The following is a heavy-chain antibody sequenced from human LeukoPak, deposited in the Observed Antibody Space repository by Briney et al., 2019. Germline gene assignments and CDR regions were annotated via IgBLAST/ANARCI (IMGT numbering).Heavy chain of an antibody. Sequence: SETLSLTCSVAGGSISSSNYNWGWIRQPPGKGLEWIGSIYYSGSTYYNPSLKSRVTISVDTSKNQFSLKLSSVTAADTAVYYCARVGRVGAAYSFDYWGQGTLVTVSS. CDR3: ARVGRVGAAYSFDY. CDR1: GGSISSSNYN. D-gene: IGHD1-26*01. CDR2: IYYSGST. V-gene: IGHV4-39*07. J-gene: IGHJ4*02.